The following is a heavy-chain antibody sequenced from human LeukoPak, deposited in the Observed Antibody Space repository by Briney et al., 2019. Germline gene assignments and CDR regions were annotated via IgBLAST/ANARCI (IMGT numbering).Heavy chain of an antibody. Sequence: SETLSLTCTVSGGSISSYYRSWIRQPPGKGLEWIGYIYYSGSTNYNPSLKSRVTISVDTSKNQFSLKLSSVTAADTAVYYCARGGGSSWYPDHYYYGMDVWGQGTTVTVSS. D-gene: IGHD6-13*01. V-gene: IGHV4-59*01. J-gene: IGHJ6*02. CDR3: ARGGGSSWYPDHYYYGMDV. CDR1: GGSISSYY. CDR2: IYYSGST.